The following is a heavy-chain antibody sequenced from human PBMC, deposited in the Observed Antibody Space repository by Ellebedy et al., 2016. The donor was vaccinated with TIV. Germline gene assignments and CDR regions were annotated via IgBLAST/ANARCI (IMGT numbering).Heavy chain of an antibody. V-gene: IGHV1-2*02. CDR2: IKPHSGAT. D-gene: IGHD2/OR15-2a*01. J-gene: IGHJ4*02. Sequence: ASVKVSCKASGYTFTGYHLHWVRQARGQGLEWMGWIKPHSGATFYAQKFHGRVTMTTDSSISTAYLDLGSLGSDDTAVYYCMRDSTSTRSFDTWGQGTLVTVTS. CDR3: MRDSTSTRSFDT. CDR1: GYTFTGYH.